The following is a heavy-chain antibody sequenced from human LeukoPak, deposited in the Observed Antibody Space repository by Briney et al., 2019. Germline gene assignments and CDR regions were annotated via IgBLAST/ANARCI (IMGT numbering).Heavy chain of an antibody. J-gene: IGHJ4*02. CDR2: ISYDGSNK. Sequence: GGSLRLSCEASGFTCSDYGMHWVRQAPGKGLEWVAAISYDGSNKNFADSVKGRFTVSRDNSRNTLYLQMNSLRDEDSAVYYCARTVATIALPSFKYWGQGTLVTVSS. CDR3: ARTVATIALPSFKY. V-gene: IGHV3-30*03. D-gene: IGHD5-12*01. CDR1: GFTCSDYG.